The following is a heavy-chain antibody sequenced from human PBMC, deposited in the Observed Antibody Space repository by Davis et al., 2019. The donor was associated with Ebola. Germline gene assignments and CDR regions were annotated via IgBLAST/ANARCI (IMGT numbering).Heavy chain of an antibody. V-gene: IGHV4-34*01. D-gene: IGHD5-12*01. CDR2: INHSGST. CDR1: GGSISSYY. CDR3: ARVLAKEKLRSVWLRLGGWFDP. Sequence: PSETLSLTCTVSGGSISSYYWSWIRQPPGKGLEWIGEINHSGSTNYNPSLKSRVTISVDTSKNQFSLKLSSVTAADTAVYYCARVLAKEKLRSVWLRLGGWFDPWGQGTLVTVSS. J-gene: IGHJ5*02.